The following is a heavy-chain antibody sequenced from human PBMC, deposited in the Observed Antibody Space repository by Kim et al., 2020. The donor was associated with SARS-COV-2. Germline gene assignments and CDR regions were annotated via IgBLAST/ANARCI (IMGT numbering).Heavy chain of an antibody. CDR2: LSGNGGST. J-gene: IGHJ3*02. Sequence: GGSLRLSCAASGFTFSSFAMHWVRQAPGKGLEWVSALSGNGGSTYYADSVKGRFTISRDNSKNTLYLQMDSLRAEDMAVYYCARPCPGAFDIWGQGTLVTVSS. V-gene: IGHV3-64*02. CDR1: GFTFSSFA. CDR3: ARPCPGAFDI. D-gene: IGHD2-2*01.